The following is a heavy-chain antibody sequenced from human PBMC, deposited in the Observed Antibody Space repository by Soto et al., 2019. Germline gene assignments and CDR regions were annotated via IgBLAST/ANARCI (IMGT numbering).Heavy chain of an antibody. V-gene: IGHV3-33*01. CDR2: IWYDGSNK. D-gene: IGHD2-2*01. CDR3: ATPCSSNSCSRKLRMDV. CDR1: GFTFSSYG. Sequence: GGSLRLSCAASGFTFSSYGMHWVRQAPGKGLEWVAVIWYDGSNKYYADSVKGRFTISRDNSKNTLYLQMNSLRAEDTAVYYCATPCSSNSCSRKLRMDVWGQGTTVTVSS. J-gene: IGHJ6*02.